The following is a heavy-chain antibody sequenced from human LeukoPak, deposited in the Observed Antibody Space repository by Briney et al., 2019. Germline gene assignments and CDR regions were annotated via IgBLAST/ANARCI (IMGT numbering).Heavy chain of an antibody. CDR3: AKLTYGSGSYYNPGFDY. CDR2: IRYDGSNK. Sequence: GGSLRLSCAASGFTFSSYGMHWVRQAPGKGLEWVAFIRYDGSNKYYADSVKGRFTISRDNSKNTLYLQMNSLRAEDTAVYYCAKLTYGSGSYYNPGFDYWGQGTLVTVSS. J-gene: IGHJ4*02. CDR1: GFTFSSYG. D-gene: IGHD3-10*01. V-gene: IGHV3-30*02.